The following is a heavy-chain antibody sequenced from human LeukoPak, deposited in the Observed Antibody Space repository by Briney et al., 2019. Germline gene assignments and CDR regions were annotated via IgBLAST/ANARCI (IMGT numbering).Heavy chain of an antibody. CDR1: GFTISDNG. J-gene: IGHJ4*02. CDR3: AREQGSGDYRTADY. D-gene: IGHD6-19*01. Sequence: GGSLRLSCAVSGFTISDNGMHWVRQAPGKGLEWVGVVTYGEGDKHYADSLKGRFTISRDNSKNTLYLHMNSLRVEDTALYYGAREQGSGDYRTADYWGQGTLVTVSS. CDR2: VTYGEGDK. V-gene: IGHV3-30*03.